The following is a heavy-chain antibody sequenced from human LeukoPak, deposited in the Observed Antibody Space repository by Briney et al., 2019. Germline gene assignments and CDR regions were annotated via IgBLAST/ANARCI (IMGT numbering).Heavy chain of an antibody. J-gene: IGHJ6*02. V-gene: IGHV1-3*01. CDR3: ARDITTGTTRFDP. D-gene: IGHD1-1*01. CDR2: IHAGTGNT. Sequence: ASVKVSCKASGYTFTSYAVHWVRQAPGQRLEWMGWIHAGTGNTKYSQKFQGRVTITRDTSASTVYMELSRLRPEDTAVYYCARDITTGTTRFDPWGQGTTVTVSS. CDR1: GYTFTSYA.